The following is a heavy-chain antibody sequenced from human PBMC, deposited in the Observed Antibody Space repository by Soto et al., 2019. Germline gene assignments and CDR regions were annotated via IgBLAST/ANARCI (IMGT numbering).Heavy chain of an antibody. CDR2: IHYSGST. V-gene: IGHV4-59*08. J-gene: IGHJ4*02. D-gene: IGHD3-22*01. CDR1: GGSISSYY. CDR3: ARAVTYNYESSGFDY. Sequence: SETLSLTCTVSGGSISSYYWTWIRQPPGKRLEWIGYIHYSGSTNYSPSLKSRVTISVDTSKKQFSLKLSSVTAADTAVYYCARAVTYNYESSGFDYWGQGTLVTVSS.